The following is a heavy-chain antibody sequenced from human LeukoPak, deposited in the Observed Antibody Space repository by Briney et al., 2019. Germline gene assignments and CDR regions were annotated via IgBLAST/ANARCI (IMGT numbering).Heavy chain of an antibody. CDR2: IIPIFGTA. CDR1: GGTFSSYA. V-gene: IGHV1-69*01. J-gene: IGHJ4*02. CDR3: ARVCGGDCYSLNDDFDC. Sequence: SVKVSCKASGGTFSSYAISWVRQAPGQGLEWMGGIIPIFGTANYAQKFQGRVTITADESTSTAYMELSSLRSEDTAVYYCARVCGGDCYSLNDDFDCWGQGTLVTVSS. D-gene: IGHD2-21*02.